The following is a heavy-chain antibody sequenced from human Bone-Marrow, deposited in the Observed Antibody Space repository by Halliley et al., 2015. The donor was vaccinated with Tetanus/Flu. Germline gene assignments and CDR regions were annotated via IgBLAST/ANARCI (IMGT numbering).Heavy chain of an antibody. J-gene: IGHJ4*02. CDR3: ARWNNYGDPPFDS. CDR1: SGSIMNYY. V-gene: IGHV4-59*01. Sequence: GLVKPSETLSLTCTVFSGSIMNYYWSWIRQPPGKGLEWIGYIHYSGSTNYDPSLKSRVTISVDTPRNQFSLKLHFVTAADTAVYYCARWNNYGDPPFDSLGQGALVTVST. CDR2: IHYSGST. D-gene: IGHD4-17*01.